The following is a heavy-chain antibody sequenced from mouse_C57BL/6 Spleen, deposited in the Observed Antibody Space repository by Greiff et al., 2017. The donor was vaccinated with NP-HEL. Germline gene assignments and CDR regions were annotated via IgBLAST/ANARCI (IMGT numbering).Heavy chain of an antibody. CDR1: GYTFTSYG. Sequence: VQLQQSGAELARPGASVKLSCKASGYTFTSYGISWVKQRTGQGLEWIGEIYPRSGNTYYNEKFKGKATLTADKSSSTAYMELRSLTSEDSAVYFCAGYDYDEYYYAMDYWGQGTSVTVSS. J-gene: IGHJ4*01. CDR3: AGYDYDEYYYAMDY. CDR2: IYPRSGNT. D-gene: IGHD2-4*01. V-gene: IGHV1-81*01.